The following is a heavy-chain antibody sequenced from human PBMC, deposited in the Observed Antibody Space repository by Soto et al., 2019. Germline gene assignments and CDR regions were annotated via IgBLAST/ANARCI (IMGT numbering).Heavy chain of an antibody. J-gene: IGHJ4*02. CDR1: GFTFSSYG. CDR3: AKAVGRDGYTPVGY. D-gene: IGHD5-12*01. V-gene: IGHV3-30*18. CDR2: ISYAGSNK. Sequence: QVQLVESGGGVVQPGRSPRLSCAASGFTFSSYGMHWVRQAPGKGLEWVALISYAGSNKDYADSVKGRFTISRDNSKNTLYLQMDSLRAEDTAVYYCAKAVGRDGYTPVGYWGQGTLVTVSS.